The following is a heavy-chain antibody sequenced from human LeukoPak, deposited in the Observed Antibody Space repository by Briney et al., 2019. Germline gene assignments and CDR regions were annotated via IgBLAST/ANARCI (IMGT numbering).Heavy chain of an antibody. CDR2: IYHSGST. V-gene: IGHV4-30-2*01. CDR3: AREGGRVEQQLANWFDP. CDR1: GGSISSGGYS. D-gene: IGHD6-13*01. J-gene: IGHJ5*02. Sequence: SQTLSLTCAVSGGSISSGGYSWSWIRQPPGKGLEWIGYIYHSGSTYYNPSLKSRVTISVDRSKNQFSLKLSSVTAADTAVYYCAREGGRVEQQLANWFDPWGQGTLVTVSS.